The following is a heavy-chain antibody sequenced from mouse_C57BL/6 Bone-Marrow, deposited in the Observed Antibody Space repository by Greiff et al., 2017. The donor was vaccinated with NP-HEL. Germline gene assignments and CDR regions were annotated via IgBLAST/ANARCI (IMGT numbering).Heavy chain of an antibody. CDR3: ARRSNFDYAMDY. CDR2: FHPYNDDT. J-gene: IGHJ4*01. V-gene: IGHV1-47*01. Sequence: VQLQQSGAELVKPGASVKMSCKASGYTFTTYPIEWMKQSHGKCLEWIGNFHPYNDDTKYNEKFTGKATFTVENSSCTVYLDLSRLTSDDSAVYCCARRSNFDYAMDYWGQGTSVMVSA. CDR1: GYTFTTYP. D-gene: IGHD1-1*01.